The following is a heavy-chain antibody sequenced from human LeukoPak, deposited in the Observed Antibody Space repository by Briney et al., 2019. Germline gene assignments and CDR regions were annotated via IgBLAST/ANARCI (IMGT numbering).Heavy chain of an antibody. Sequence: GGSVRLSCAASGFTFSHYWMSWVRRAPGKGLEWVANIKHDGSQKEHVDSVKGRFTISRDNAKNSLFLQMNSLRAEDTAVYFCARDSSRGDFEYWGRGTVVSVS. CDR2: IKHDGSQK. CDR3: ARDSSRGDFEY. CDR1: GFTFSHYW. D-gene: IGHD3-10*01. J-gene: IGHJ4*02. V-gene: IGHV3-7*01.